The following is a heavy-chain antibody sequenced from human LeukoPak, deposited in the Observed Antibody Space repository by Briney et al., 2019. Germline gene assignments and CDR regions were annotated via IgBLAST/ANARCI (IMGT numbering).Heavy chain of an antibody. V-gene: IGHV1-18*01. J-gene: IGHJ4*02. Sequence: ASVKVSCKASGYTFTSYGISWVRQAPGQGLEWMGWIGAYNGNTNYAQKLQGRVTMTTDTSTSTAYMEPRSLRSDDTAVYYCARDGVGAAAGTPFDYWGQGTLVTVSS. CDR1: GYTFTSYG. D-gene: IGHD6-13*01. CDR3: ARDGVGAAAGTPFDY. CDR2: IGAYNGNT.